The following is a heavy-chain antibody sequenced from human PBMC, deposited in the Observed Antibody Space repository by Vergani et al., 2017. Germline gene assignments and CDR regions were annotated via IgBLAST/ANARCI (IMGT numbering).Heavy chain of an antibody. CDR2: ISSSSSYI. D-gene: IGHD2-15*01. J-gene: IGHJ2*01. CDR1: GFTFSSYS. CDR3: ARDGDLGYCSGGSCYDWYFDL. V-gene: IGHV3-21*01. Sequence: EVQLVESGGGLVQPGGSLRLSCAASGFTFSSYSMNWVRQAPGKGLEWVSSISSSSSYIYYADSVKGRFTISRDNAKNSLYLQMNSLRAEDTAVYYCARDGDLGYCSGGSCYDWYFDLWGRGTLVTVSS.